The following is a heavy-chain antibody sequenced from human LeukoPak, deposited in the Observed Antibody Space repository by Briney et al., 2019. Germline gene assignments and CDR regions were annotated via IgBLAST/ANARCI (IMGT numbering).Heavy chain of an antibody. CDR2: ISYDGSNK. V-gene: IGHV3-30*18. CDR1: GFTFSSYG. J-gene: IGHJ6*02. CDR3: AKESYSLHSMDV. D-gene: IGHD6-13*01. Sequence: PGRSLRLSCAASGFTFSSYGMHWVRQAPGKGLEWVAVISYDGSNKYYADSVKGRFTISRDNSKNTLYLQMNSLRAEDTAVYYCAKESYSLHSMDVWGQGTTVTVSS.